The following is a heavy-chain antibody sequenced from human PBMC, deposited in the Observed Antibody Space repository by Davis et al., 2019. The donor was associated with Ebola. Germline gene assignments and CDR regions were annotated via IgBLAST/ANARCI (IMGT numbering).Heavy chain of an antibody. J-gene: IGHJ4*02. D-gene: IGHD4-17*01. V-gene: IGHV4-39*01. Sequence: MPSETLSLTCNVSGGSINSSPYYWGWVRQPPGKGLEWLGCIYYSGGTHYNPSLNSRVTMSVDTSKNQFSLKLSSVTAADTAVYYCARNAEYGDYPYFFDYWGQGTLVTVSS. CDR1: GGSINSSPYY. CDR2: IYYSGGT. CDR3: ARNAEYGDYPYFFDY.